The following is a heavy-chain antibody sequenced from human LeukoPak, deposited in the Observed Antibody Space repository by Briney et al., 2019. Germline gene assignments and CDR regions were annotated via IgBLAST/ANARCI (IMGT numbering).Heavy chain of an antibody. J-gene: IGHJ4*03. Sequence: PGGSLRLPRVVSGFTFSSCSMNWVRQAPGKGLEWVSYISSSSTTRYYADSVKGRFTISRDNAKNSLYLQMNSLRDEDSAVYYCARDPHIAAAGTTFDYSGDRNLVTVSS. V-gene: IGHV3-48*02. CDR2: ISSSSTTR. CDR3: ARDPHIAAAGTTFDY. CDR1: GFTFSSCS. D-gene: IGHD6-13*01.